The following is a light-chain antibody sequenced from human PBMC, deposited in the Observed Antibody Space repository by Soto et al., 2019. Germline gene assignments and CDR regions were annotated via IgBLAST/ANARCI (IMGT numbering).Light chain of an antibody. J-gene: IGLJ1*01. V-gene: IGLV2-14*01. Sequence: QSVLTQPASVSGSPGQSITISCTGTSSDVGGYNYVSWYQQHPGKAPKLMIYEVTNRPSGVSNRFSGSKSANTASLTISGLQAEDEADYYCSSYSRSSTLYVFGTGTKSPS. CDR3: SSYSRSSTLYV. CDR2: EVT. CDR1: SSDVGGYNY.